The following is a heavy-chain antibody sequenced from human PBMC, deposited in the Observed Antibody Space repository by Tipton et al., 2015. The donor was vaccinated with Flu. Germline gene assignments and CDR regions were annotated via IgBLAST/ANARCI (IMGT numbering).Heavy chain of an antibody. J-gene: IGHJ4*02. CDR1: GYSISTRYY. Sequence: TLSLTCTVSGYSISTRYYWGWIRQPPGKGLEWIGCVYHGGTTYYNPSLKSRVAISLDTFKNQFSLKLTSVTAADTAVYYCARVGWLDLYGGNPDFDSWGQGTLVTVSS. V-gene: IGHV4-38-2*02. CDR3: ARVGWLDLYGGNPDFDS. CDR2: VYHGGTT. D-gene: IGHD4-23*01.